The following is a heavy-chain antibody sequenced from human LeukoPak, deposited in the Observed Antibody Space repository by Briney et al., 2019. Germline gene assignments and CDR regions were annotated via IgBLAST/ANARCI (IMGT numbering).Heavy chain of an antibody. D-gene: IGHD4-17*01. CDR2: IYPGDPDT. J-gene: IGHJ3*02. Sequence: GESLKISCKGSGYSFRSYWISWVRQMPGKGLEWMGIIYPGDPDTRYSPSFQGQVTISADKSISTAYLQWSSLKASDTAMYYCARHGNDYGDYADAFDIWGQGTMVTVSS. V-gene: IGHV5-51*01. CDR1: GYSFRSYW. CDR3: ARHGNDYGDYADAFDI.